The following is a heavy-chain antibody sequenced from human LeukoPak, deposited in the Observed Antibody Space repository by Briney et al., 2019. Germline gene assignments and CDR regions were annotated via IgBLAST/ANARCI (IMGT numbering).Heavy chain of an antibody. CDR2: ITSSGASI. V-gene: IGHV3-23*01. CDR3: AKGGPVVASAFDY. J-gene: IGHJ4*02. CDR1: GFTFSNYA. D-gene: IGHD2-15*01. Sequence: TGGSLRLSCAASGFTFSNYAMSWVRQAPGKGLEWVSTITSSGASIDYADSVKGRFTISRDNSKNMLYLQMNSLRVEDTAVYYCAKGGPVVASAFDYWGRGTLVTVSS.